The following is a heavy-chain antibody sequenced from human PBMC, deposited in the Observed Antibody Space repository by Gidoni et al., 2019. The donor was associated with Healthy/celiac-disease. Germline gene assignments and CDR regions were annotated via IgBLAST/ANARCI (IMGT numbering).Heavy chain of an antibody. CDR3: ARDPSVVVAAQGPRYYYGMDV. V-gene: IGHV4-4*07. CDR1: GGSISSYY. D-gene: IGHD2-15*01. J-gene: IGHJ6*02. CDR2: IYTSGST. Sequence: QVQLQESGPGLVKPSETLSLTCTVSGGSISSYYWSWIRQPAGKGLEWIGRIYTSGSTNYNPSLKSRVTMSVDTSKNQFSLKLSSVTAADTAVYYCARDPSVVVAAQGPRYYYGMDVWGQGTTVTVSS.